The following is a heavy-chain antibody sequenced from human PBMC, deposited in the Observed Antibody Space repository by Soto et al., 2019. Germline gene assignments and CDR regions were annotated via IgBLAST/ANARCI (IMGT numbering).Heavy chain of an antibody. CDR3: XXXXXXXXXXRXYFDY. CDR2: IWYDGSNK. V-gene: IGHV3-33*01. CDR1: GFTFSSYG. Sequence: QVQLVESGGGVVQPGRSLRLSCAASGFTFSSYGMHWVRQAPGKGLEWVAVIWYDGSNKYYADSVKGRFTISRDNSKXXXXXXXXXXXXXXXXXXXXXXXXXXXXXXRXYFDYWGQGTLVTVSS. J-gene: IGHJ4*02.